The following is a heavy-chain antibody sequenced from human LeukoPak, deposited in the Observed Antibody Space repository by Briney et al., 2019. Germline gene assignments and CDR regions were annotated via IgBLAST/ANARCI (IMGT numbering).Heavy chain of an antibody. Sequence: GGSLRLSCAASGFTFSSYEMNWVRQAPGKGLKWVSYISSSGSTIYYADSVKGRFTISRDNAKNSLYLQMNSLRAEDTAVYYCARAGYGDYVSWFDPWGQGTLVTVSS. J-gene: IGHJ5*02. CDR1: GFTFSSYE. V-gene: IGHV3-48*03. D-gene: IGHD4-17*01. CDR2: ISSSGSTI. CDR3: ARAGYGDYVSWFDP.